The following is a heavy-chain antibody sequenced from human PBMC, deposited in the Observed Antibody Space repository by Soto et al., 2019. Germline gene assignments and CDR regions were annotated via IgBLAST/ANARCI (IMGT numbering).Heavy chain of an antibody. V-gene: IGHV3-74*01. J-gene: IGHJ4*02. D-gene: IGHD5-18*01. CDR3: ATIVPGYSYGQD. CDR2: INNDGSST. CDR1: EFTFSSYW. Sequence: EVQLVESGGGLVQPGGSLRLSCAASEFTFSSYWMHWVRQVPGKGLVWVSRINNDGSSTSYADSVKGRFTISRDNAKNTVSLQMNSLRPEDTAVYYCATIVPGYSYGQDWGQGTRVTVSS.